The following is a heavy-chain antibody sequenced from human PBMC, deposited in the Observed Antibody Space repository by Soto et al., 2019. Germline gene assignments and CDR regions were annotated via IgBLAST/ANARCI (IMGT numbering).Heavy chain of an antibody. Sequence: QVQLVQSGAEVKKPGSSVKVSCKASGGTFSSYAISWVRQAPGQGLEWMGGIIPIFGTANYAQKFQGRVTISGDEPTSTAYMELSSLRSEDTAVYYCATDSGYSSGWYTLGAFDIWGQGTMVTVSS. CDR3: ATDSGYSSGWYTLGAFDI. CDR2: IIPIFGTA. V-gene: IGHV1-69*01. CDR1: GGTFSSYA. D-gene: IGHD6-19*01. J-gene: IGHJ3*02.